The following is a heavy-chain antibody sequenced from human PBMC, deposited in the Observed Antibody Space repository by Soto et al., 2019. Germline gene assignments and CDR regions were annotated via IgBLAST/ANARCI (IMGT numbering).Heavy chain of an antibody. CDR3: ARVTPPGVADSSGYLFDN. V-gene: IGHV1-3*01. Sequence: ASVKVSCKASGYTFTSYAMHWVRQAPGQRLEWMGWINAGNGNTKYSQKFQGRVTITRDTSASTAYMELSSLRSEDTAVYYCARVTPPGVADSSGYLFDNWGQGTLVTVSS. CDR1: GYTFTSYA. J-gene: IGHJ4*02. D-gene: IGHD3-22*01. CDR2: INAGNGNT.